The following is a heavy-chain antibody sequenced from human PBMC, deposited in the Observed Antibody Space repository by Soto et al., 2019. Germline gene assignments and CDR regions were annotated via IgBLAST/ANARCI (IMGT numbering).Heavy chain of an antibody. J-gene: IGHJ6*02. Sequence: QVLLVQSGAEVKKPGSSMKVSCKTSGGTFNSFAISWVRLVPGQGLEWMGVIIPGFASPTYAQTLQGRVSITADESTTTAYMELSSLRSEVTAVYYCARDRVMRGNSYYYGMDVWGQGTTVTVSS. D-gene: IGHD2-21*01. CDR3: ARDRVMRGNSYYYGMDV. V-gene: IGHV1-69*12. CDR1: GGTFNSFA. CDR2: IIPGFASP.